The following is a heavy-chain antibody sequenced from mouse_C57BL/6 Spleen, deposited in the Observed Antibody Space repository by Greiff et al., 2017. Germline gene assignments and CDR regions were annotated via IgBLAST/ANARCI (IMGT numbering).Heavy chain of an antibody. J-gene: IGHJ4*01. CDR2: IDPANGNT. Sequence: VHVKQSVAELVRPGASVKLSCTASGFNIKNTYMHWVKQRPEQGLEWIGRIDPANGNTKYAPKFQGKDTITADSSSNTAYLQLSSLTSEDTAIYYCARSGNYYGNYIYAMDYWGQGTSVTVSS. CDR3: ARSGNYYGNYIYAMDY. CDR1: GFNIKNTY. V-gene: IGHV14-3*01. D-gene: IGHD2-1*01.